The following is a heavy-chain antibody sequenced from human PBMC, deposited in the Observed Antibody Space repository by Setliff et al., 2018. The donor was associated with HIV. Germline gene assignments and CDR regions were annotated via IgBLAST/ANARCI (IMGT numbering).Heavy chain of an antibody. D-gene: IGHD3-10*01. Sequence: PSETLSLTCTVSGDSIGDYYWNWIRQPAEKGLEWIGRVYASAYSNYNPSLKSRVTMSVDTSQNQFSLKLRSVNAADTAVYYCARDWVTRSNYYGSGSPWYFDFWGRGILVTVS. J-gene: IGHJ2*01. CDR2: VYASAYS. V-gene: IGHV4-4*07. CDR3: ARDWVTRSNYYGSGSPWYFDF. CDR1: GDSIGDYY.